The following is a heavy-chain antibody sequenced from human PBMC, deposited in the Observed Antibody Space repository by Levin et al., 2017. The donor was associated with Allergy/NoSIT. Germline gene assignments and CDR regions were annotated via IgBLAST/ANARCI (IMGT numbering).Heavy chain of an antibody. Sequence: GGSLRLSCAASGLTFINAWVSWVRQAPGKGLEWVGRIKSKPDGGTTDYAAPVKGRFTISRDDSKNTLYLEMSSLKTEDTAVYYCTTVSGTTLGYFYYHAMDVWGQGTTDTVSS. D-gene: IGHD1-20*01. CDR1: GLTFINAW. CDR3: TTVSGTTLGYFYYHAMDV. J-gene: IGHJ6*02. CDR2: IKSKPDGGTT. V-gene: IGHV3-15*01.